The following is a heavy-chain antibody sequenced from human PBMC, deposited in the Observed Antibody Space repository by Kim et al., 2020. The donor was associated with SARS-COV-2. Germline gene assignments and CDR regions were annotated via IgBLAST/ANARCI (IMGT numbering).Heavy chain of an antibody. J-gene: IGHJ4*02. CDR2: ISGSGGST. Sequence: GGSLRLSCAASGFTFSSYAMSWVRQAPGKGLEWVSAISGSGGSTYYADSVKGRFTISRDNSKNTLYLQMNSLRAEDTAVYYCAKDDYVWGSYRYILDYWGQGTLVTVSS. CDR3: AKDDYVWGSYRYILDY. CDR1: GFTFSSYA. V-gene: IGHV3-23*01. D-gene: IGHD3-16*02.